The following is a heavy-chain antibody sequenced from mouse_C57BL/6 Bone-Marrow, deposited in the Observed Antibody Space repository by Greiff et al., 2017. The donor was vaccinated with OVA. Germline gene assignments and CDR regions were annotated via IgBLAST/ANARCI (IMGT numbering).Heavy chain of an antibody. CDR3: ARGSTTVVARGAMDY. V-gene: IGHV1-81*01. J-gene: IGHJ4*01. CDR2: IYPRSGNT. CDR1: GYTFTSYG. Sequence: QVQLQQSGAELARPGASVKLSCKASGYTFTSYGISWVKQRTGQGLEWIGEIYPRSGNTYYNEKFKGKATLTADKSSSTAYMELRSLTSEDSAVYFCARGSTTVVARGAMDYWGQGTSVTVSS. D-gene: IGHD1-1*01.